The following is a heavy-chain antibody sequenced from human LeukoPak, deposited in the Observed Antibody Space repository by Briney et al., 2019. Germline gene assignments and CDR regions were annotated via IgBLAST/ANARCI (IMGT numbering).Heavy chain of an antibody. CDR1: GYTFTSYY. Sequence: ASVKVSCKASGYTFTSYYMHWVRQAPGQGLEWMGIINPSGGSTSYAQKFQGRVTMTRDTSTSTVYMELSSLRSEDTAVHYCARDAVPNPTWYYYYGMDVWGQGTTVTVSS. D-gene: IGHD1-14*01. V-gene: IGHV1-46*01. CDR3: ARDAVPNPTWYYYYGMDV. CDR2: INPSGGST. J-gene: IGHJ6*02.